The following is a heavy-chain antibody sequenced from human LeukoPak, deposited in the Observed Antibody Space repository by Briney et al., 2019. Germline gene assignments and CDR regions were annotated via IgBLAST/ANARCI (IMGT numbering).Heavy chain of an antibody. D-gene: IGHD6-13*01. CDR1: GGSFSGYY. V-gene: IGHV4-34*01. Sequence: SETLSLTCAVYGGSFSGYYWSWIRQPPGKGLEWIGEINHSGSTNYNPSLKSRVTISVDTSKNQFSLKLSSVTAADTAVYYCARGENPLNTHIAIIDYWGQGTLVTVSS. J-gene: IGHJ4*02. CDR3: ARGENPLNTHIAIIDY. CDR2: INHSGST.